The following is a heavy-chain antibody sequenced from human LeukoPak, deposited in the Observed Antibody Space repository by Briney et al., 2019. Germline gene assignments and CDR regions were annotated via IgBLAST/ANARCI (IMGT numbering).Heavy chain of an antibody. V-gene: IGHV1-8*02. CDR2: MNPNSGNT. J-gene: IGHJ3*02. CDR3: ARGVTIIVGRAFDI. Sequence: ASVKVSCKASGYTFTSYDINWVRQATGQGLEWMGWMNPNSGNTGYAQKFQGRVTITRNTSISTAYMELSSLRSEDTAVYYCARGVTIIVGRAFDIWGQGTIVTVSS. CDR1: GYTFTSYD. D-gene: IGHD3-22*01.